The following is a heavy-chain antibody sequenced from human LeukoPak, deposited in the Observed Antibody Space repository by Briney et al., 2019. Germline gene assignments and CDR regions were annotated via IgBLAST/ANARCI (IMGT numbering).Heavy chain of an antibody. J-gene: IGHJ6*02. CDR1: GFTVGNNY. V-gene: IGHV3-66*01. Sequence: GSLRLSCTASGFTVGNNYMSWVRQAPGKGLEWVSVLYSRGDPYYADSVKGRLTISRDSSKNTLYLQMNSLRAEDTAVYYCTGYTRKGVWGQGTTVTVSS. CDR3: TGYTRKGV. CDR2: LYSRGDP.